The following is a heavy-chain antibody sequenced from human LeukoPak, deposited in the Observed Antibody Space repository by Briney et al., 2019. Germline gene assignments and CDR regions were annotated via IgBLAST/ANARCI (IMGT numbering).Heavy chain of an antibody. CDR2: INHSGST. Sequence: SETLSLTCAVYGGSFRGYYWSWLRQPPGKGLEWIGEINHSGSTNYNPSLKSRVTISVDTSKNQFSLKLSSVTAADTAVYYCARVPMIVVVTGDDAFDIWGQGTMVTVSS. V-gene: IGHV4-34*01. CDR1: GGSFRGYY. CDR3: ARVPMIVVVTGDDAFDI. J-gene: IGHJ3*02. D-gene: IGHD3-22*01.